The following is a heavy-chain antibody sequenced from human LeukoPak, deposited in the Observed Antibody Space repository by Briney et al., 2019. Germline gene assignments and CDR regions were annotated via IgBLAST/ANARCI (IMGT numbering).Heavy chain of an antibody. J-gene: IGHJ6*03. CDR1: GGSISSGGYS. CDR3: ARIVAPAAIRGGYYYYMDV. D-gene: IGHD2-2*02. CDR2: IYYSGST. Sequence: PSQTLSLTCTVSGGSISSGGYSWSWIRQPPGKGLEWIGYIYYSGSTYYNPSLKSRVTISVDTSKNQFSLKLSSVTAADTAVYYCARIVAPAAIRGGYYYYMDVWGKGTTVTVSS. V-gene: IGHV4-31*03.